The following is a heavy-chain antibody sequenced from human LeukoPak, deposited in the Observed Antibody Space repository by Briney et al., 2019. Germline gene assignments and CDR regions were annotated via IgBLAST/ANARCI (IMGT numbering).Heavy chain of an antibody. CDR1: GFTFGDYA. D-gene: IGHD3-22*01. Sequence: GGSLRLSCTASGFTFGDYAMSWVRQAPGKGLEWVANIKPDGSEAYYVDSVKGRFTISRDNAKNSLSLQMNSLRDEDSAAYFCARDDSSGPRIWGQGILVTVSS. J-gene: IGHJ4*02. CDR3: ARDDSSGPRI. CDR2: IKPDGSEA. V-gene: IGHV3-7*01.